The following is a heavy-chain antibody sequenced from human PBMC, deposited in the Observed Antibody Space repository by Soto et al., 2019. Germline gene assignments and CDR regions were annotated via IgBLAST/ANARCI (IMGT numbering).Heavy chain of an antibody. CDR3: AGGDYYHSSGYYFYYYTMDV. D-gene: IGHD3-22*01. V-gene: IGHV4-39*01. Sequence: PSETLSLTCTVSGGCISSSSYYWGWIRQPPGKGLEWIGNVYYGGSTYYNPSLKSRVTISVETSKSQFSLKLSSVTAADTAVYYCAGGDYYHSSGYYFYYYTMDVWGQGTTVTVSS. CDR1: GGCISSSSYY. CDR2: VYYGGST. J-gene: IGHJ6*02.